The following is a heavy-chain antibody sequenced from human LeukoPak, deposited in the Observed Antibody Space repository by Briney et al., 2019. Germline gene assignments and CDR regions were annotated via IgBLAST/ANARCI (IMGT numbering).Heavy chain of an antibody. CDR1: GGSVSSGSYY. Sequence: SETLSLTCTVSGGSVSSGSYYWSWIRQPPGKGLEWIGYIYYSGSTNYNPSLKSRVTISVDTSKNQFSLKLSSVTAADTAVYYCACSGYDFSFLVLAARNWFDPWGQGTLVTVSS. CDR2: IYYSGST. CDR3: ACSGYDFSFLVLAARNWFDP. D-gene: IGHD5-12*01. J-gene: IGHJ5*02. V-gene: IGHV4-61*01.